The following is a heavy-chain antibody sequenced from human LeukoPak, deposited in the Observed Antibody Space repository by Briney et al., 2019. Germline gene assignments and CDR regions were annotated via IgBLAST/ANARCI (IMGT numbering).Heavy chain of an antibody. CDR2: ISHSGNT. J-gene: IGHJ4*02. CDR1: GGSFSGYY. D-gene: IGHD6-13*01. CDR3: ARGGDSSNWYPGYFDY. V-gene: IGHV4-34*01. Sequence: SETLSLTCAVSGGSFSGYYWSWLRQPPGKGLEWIGEISHSGNTNYNPSLKSRVTISVDTSKNQFSLKLSSVTAADTAVYYCARGGDSSNWYPGYFDYWGQGALVTVSS.